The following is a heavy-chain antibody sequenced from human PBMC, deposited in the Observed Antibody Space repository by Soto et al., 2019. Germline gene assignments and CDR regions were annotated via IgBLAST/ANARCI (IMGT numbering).Heavy chain of an antibody. J-gene: IGHJ4*02. Sequence: QVQLVQSGAEVKKPGSSVKVSCKASGGTFSSYTISWVRQAPGQGLEWMGRIIPILGIANYAQKFQGRVTITADKSTSTAYMELSSLRSEDTAVYYCATTSPDCGDYDFVFWGQGTLVTVSS. CDR2: IIPILGIA. V-gene: IGHV1-69*02. CDR1: GGTFSSYT. D-gene: IGHD4-17*01. CDR3: ATTSPDCGDYDFVF.